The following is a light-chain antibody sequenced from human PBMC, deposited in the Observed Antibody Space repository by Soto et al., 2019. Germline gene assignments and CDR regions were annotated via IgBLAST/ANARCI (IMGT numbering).Light chain of an antibody. CDR2: RAS. CDR1: QTIYSN. J-gene: IGKJ1*01. Sequence: MTQSPAPLSVSPGERATLSCSASQTIYSNVAWYQQRPGQAPRLLIYRASARATGIPARFSGSGSGTDSTLTISSLEPEDFAVYYCQQRSNWPPWTVGQGSKVDIK. CDR3: QQRSNWPPWT. V-gene: IGKV3-15*01.